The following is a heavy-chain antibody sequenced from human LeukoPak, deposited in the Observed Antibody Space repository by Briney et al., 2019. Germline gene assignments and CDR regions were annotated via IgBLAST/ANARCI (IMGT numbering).Heavy chain of an antibody. CDR2: IYYSGST. CDR1: GGSISSYY. J-gene: IGHJ4*02. Sequence: PSETLSLTCTVSGGSISSYYRSWIRQPPGKGLEWIGYIYYSGSTNYNPSLKSRVTISVDTSKNQFSLKLSSVTAADTAVYYCARTRKDSSGYYLGYYFDYWGQGTLVTVSS. V-gene: IGHV4-59*01. D-gene: IGHD6-19*01. CDR3: ARTRKDSSGYYLGYYFDY.